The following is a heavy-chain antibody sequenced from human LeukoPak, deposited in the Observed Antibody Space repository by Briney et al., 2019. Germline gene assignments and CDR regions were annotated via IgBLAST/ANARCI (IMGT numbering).Heavy chain of an antibody. V-gene: IGHV5-51*01. J-gene: IGHJ3*02. D-gene: IGHD5-12*01. Sequence: GESLKISCKGSGYSFTSYWIGWVRQMPGKGLEWMGIIYPGDSDTRYSPSFQGQVTISADKSISTAYLQWNSLKASDTAMYYCARRIRGYSGYDAFDIWGQGTMVTVSS. CDR3: ARRIRGYSGYDAFDI. CDR2: IYPGDSDT. CDR1: GYSFTSYW.